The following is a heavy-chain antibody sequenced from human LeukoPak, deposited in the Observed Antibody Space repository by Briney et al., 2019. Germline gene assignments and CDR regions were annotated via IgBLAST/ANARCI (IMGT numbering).Heavy chain of an antibody. CDR1: GGSISSSSYY. CDR2: IYYSGST. J-gene: IGHJ5*02. D-gene: IGHD2-2*02. CDR3: ARVGGCSSTSCYKGGWFDP. Sequence: SETLSLTCTVSGGSISSSSYYWGWIRQPPGKGLEWIGSIYYSGSTYYNPSLKSRVTISVDTSKNQFSLKLSSVTAADTAVYYCARVGGCSSTSCYKGGWFDPWGQGTLVTVSS. V-gene: IGHV4-39*07.